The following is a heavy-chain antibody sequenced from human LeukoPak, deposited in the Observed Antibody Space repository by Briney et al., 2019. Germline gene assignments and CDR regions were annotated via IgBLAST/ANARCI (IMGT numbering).Heavy chain of an antibody. CDR2: ISGSGGST. Sequence: PGGSLRLSCAVSGFTLSTYAMTWVRQAPGKGLEWVSAISGSGGSTYYADSVKGRFTVSRDNSRNTLSLQMNSLRAEDTAKYYCAKVMRFCSGSGCYTYYYYGMDVWGQGTTVTVSS. V-gene: IGHV3-23*01. CDR3: AKVMRFCSGSGCYTYYYYGMDV. J-gene: IGHJ6*02. D-gene: IGHD2-2*01. CDR1: GFTLSTYA.